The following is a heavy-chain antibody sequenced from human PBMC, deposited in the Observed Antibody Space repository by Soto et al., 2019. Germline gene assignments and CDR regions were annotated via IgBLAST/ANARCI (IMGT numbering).Heavy chain of an antibody. Sequence: PGGSLRLSCTASGFTFGTYAMSWVRQAPGKGLEWVSAISGSGGSTYYADSVKGRFTISRDNSKNTLYLQMNSLRAEDTAVYYCAKVGWFGEFDYWGQGTLVTVSS. CDR1: GFTFGTYA. J-gene: IGHJ4*02. CDR3: AKVGWFGEFDY. CDR2: ISGSGGST. D-gene: IGHD3-10*01. V-gene: IGHV3-23*01.